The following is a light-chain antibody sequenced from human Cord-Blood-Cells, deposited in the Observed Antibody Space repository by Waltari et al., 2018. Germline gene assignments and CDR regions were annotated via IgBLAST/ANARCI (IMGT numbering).Light chain of an antibody. CDR2: AAS. CDR3: QQSYSTNS. V-gene: IGKV1-39*01. CDR1: QSISSY. J-gene: IGKJ2*03. Sequence: DIQMTQSPSSLSASVGDRVTITCRASQSISSYLNWYQQKPGKAPKLLIYAASSLQSGVPSRFSGSGSGTDFTLTISSLQPEDFGTYYCQQSYSTNSFGQGTKLEIK.